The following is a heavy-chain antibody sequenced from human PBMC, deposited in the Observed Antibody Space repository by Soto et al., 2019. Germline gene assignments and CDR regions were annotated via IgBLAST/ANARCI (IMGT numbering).Heavy chain of an antibody. D-gene: IGHD5-18*01. CDR3: AGELRIYGYNGNAFDI. CDR2: ISAYNGNT. CDR1: GYTFTSYV. J-gene: IGHJ3*02. V-gene: IGHV1-18*01. Sequence: ASVKVSCKASGYTFTSYVLSWVRQAPGQGLEWIGWISAYNGNTKCARKLPGRVTMTTDIHTSTTFLDLGRLRSDDTAGHCWAGELRIYGYNGNAFDIRCQCTMVTVSS.